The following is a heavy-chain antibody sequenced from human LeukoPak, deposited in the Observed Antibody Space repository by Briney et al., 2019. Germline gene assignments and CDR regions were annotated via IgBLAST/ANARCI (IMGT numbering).Heavy chain of an antibody. V-gene: IGHV4-34*01. Sequence: SETLSLTCAVCGGSFSGYFWTGIRQPPGKGLEWIGEISHRGSTNYHPCLKSRVTISVDTSNNHFSLQLTSVTAADTAVYFCARGSGGPRLSPWGQGTLVTVSS. CDR1: GGSFSGYF. CDR3: ARGSGGPRLSP. CDR2: ISHRGST. D-gene: IGHD2/OR15-2a*01. J-gene: IGHJ5*02.